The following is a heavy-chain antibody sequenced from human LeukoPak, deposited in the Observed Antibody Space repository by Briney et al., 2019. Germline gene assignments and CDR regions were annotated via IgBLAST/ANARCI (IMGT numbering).Heavy chain of an antibody. V-gene: IGHV4-39*07. J-gene: IGHJ4*02. CDR1: GDSMTSSSYE. D-gene: IGHD3-10*01. CDR3: ARRFVTMVRGKKRADERYFDY. CDR2: ISYSGST. Sequence: PSETLSLTCKVSGDSMTSSSYEWAWIRQTPGKGLEWIGTISYSGSTDYNPSPKSRVTISVDTSKNQFSLKLSSVTAADTAVYYCARRFVTMVRGKKRADERYFDYWGQGTLVTVSS.